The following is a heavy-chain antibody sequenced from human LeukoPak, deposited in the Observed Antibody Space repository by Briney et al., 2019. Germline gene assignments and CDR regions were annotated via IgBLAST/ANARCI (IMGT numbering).Heavy chain of an antibody. D-gene: IGHD3-22*01. CDR1: GGSIISSNHY. J-gene: IGHJ4*02. Sequence: SETLSLTCTVSGGSIISSNHYWGWIRQPSGKGLEWIGSISYSGNTYYNPSLKSRVTISVDTSKNQFSLKLSSVTAADTAVYYCARLDRDYYDSSGYYFPDYWGQGTLVTVSS. CDR3: ARLDRDYYDSSGYYFPDY. CDR2: ISYSGNT. V-gene: IGHV4-39*01.